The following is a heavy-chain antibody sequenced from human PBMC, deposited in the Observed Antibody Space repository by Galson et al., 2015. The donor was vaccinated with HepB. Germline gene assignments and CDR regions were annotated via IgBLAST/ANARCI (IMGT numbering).Heavy chain of an antibody. CDR1: GYTFTHYY. V-gene: IGHV1-2*02. CDR3: ARSSLYKWNGYDAFDI. CDR2: VNPNGGGT. D-gene: IGHD1-1*01. Sequence: SVKVSCKASGYTFTHYYIHWVRQAPGQGLEWMGWVNPNGGGTDYAQKFQGRATLTGDTSISTAYMELSGMKSDDTAVYYCARSSLYKWNGYDAFDIWGQGTLVTVSS. J-gene: IGHJ3*02.